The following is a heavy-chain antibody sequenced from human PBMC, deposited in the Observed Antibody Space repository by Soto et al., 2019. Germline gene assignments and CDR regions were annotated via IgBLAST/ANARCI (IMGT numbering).Heavy chain of an antibody. CDR1: GGTFSSYA. D-gene: IGHD6-19*01. Sequence: QVQLVQSGAEVKKPGSSVKVSCKASGGTFSSYAISWVRQAPGQGLEWMGGIIPIFGTANYAQKFQGRVTITADESTSTAYMGLSSLSSEDTAGYYCAREGGGAVAVLVYWGQGTLVTVSS. CDR2: IIPIFGTA. V-gene: IGHV1-69*01. CDR3: AREGGGAVAVLVY. J-gene: IGHJ4*02.